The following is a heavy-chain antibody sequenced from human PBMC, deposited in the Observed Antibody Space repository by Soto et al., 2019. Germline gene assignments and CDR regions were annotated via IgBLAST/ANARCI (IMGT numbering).Heavy chain of an antibody. V-gene: IGHV3-9*01. CDR3: AKAPLGRSYCSGGSCYSWDCYYFDY. J-gene: IGHJ4*02. Sequence: EVQLVESGGGLVQPGRSLRLSCAASGFTFDDYAMHWVRQAPGKGLEWVSGISWNSGSIGNADSVKGRFTISRDNAKNSLYLQMNSLRDEEPALYYCAKAPLGRSYCSGGSCYSWDCYYFDYWGQGTLVTVSS. D-gene: IGHD2-15*01. CDR2: ISWNSGSI. CDR1: GFTFDDYA.